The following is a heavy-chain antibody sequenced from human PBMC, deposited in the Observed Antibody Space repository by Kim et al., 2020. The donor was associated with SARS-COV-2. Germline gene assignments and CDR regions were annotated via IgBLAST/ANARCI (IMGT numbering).Heavy chain of an antibody. D-gene: IGHD3-10*01. V-gene: IGHV3-21*01. CDR3: ARARITMVRGVIINSPEDY. CDR1: GFTFSSYS. J-gene: IGHJ4*02. CDR2: ISSSSSYI. Sequence: GGSLRLSCAASGFTFSSYSMNWVRQAPGKGLEWVSSISSSSSYIYYADSVKGRFTISRDNAKNSLYLQMNSLRAEDTAVYYCARARITMVRGVIINSPEDYWGQGTLVTVSS.